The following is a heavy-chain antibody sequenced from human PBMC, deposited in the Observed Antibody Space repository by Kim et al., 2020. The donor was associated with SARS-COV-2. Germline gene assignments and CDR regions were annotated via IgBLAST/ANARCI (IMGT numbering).Heavy chain of an antibody. D-gene: IGHD4-17*01. CDR2: INHSGST. CDR3: ARLPLPPYGDYRRAFDY. Sequence: SETLSLTCAVYGGSFSGYYWSWIRQPPGKGLEWIGEINHSGSTNYNPSLKSRVTISVDTSKNQFSLKLSSVTAADTAVYYCARLPLPPYGDYRRAFDYWGQGTLVTVSS. J-gene: IGHJ4*02. CDR1: GGSFSGYY. V-gene: IGHV4-34*01.